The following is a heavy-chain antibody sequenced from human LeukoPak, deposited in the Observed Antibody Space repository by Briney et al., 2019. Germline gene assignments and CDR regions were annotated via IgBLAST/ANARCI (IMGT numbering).Heavy chain of an antibody. CDR1: GYTFTGYY. Sequence: GASVKVSCKASGYTFTGYYMHWVRQAPGQGLEWMGWINPNSGGTNYAQKFQGRVTMTRDTSISTAYMELSRLRSDDTAVYYCARAVRSDGYRPTFDYWGQGTLVTVSS. CDR2: INPNSGGT. CDR3: ARAVRSDGYRPTFDY. D-gene: IGHD5-24*01. J-gene: IGHJ4*02. V-gene: IGHV1-2*02.